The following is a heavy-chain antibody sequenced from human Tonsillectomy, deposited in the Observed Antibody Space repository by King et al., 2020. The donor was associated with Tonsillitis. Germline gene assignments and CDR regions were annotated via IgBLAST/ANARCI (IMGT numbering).Heavy chain of an antibody. Sequence: EVQLVESGGGLVQPGGSLRLSCAASGFTFRRYAMSWVRQAPGKALEWVSDISGSGDNIVYTDSVKGRFTVSRDNSNNTLYLLMNTLRAEDTAVYYCAKVVDTSMVKYFEYWGQGSLVTVSS. D-gene: IGHD5-18*01. CDR3: AKVVDTSMVKYFEY. V-gene: IGHV3-23*04. CDR2: ISGSGDNI. CDR1: GFTFRRYA. J-gene: IGHJ4*02.